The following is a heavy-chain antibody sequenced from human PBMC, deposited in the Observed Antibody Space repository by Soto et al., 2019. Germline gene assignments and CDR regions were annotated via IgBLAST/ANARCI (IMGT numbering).Heavy chain of an antibody. Sequence: QVQLQESGPGLVKPSGTLSLTCAVSSGSISSSNLWSWVRQPPGKGLEWIGEIYHSGSTNYNPSLKSRVTISVDKSKNQFSLKLSSVTAADTAVYYCASLCIVTHHHTCQDYWGQGTLVTVSS. CDR1: SGSISSSNL. J-gene: IGHJ4*02. CDR2: IYHSGST. V-gene: IGHV4-4*02. CDR3: ASLCIVTHHHTCQDY. D-gene: IGHD1-26*01.